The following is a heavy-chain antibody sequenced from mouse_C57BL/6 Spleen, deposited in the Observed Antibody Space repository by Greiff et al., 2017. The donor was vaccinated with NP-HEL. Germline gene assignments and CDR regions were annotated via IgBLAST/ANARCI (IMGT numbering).Heavy chain of an antibody. V-gene: IGHV3-6*01. J-gene: IGHJ3*01. CDR2: ISYDGSN. Sequence: EVKLQESGPGLVKPSQSLSLTCSVTGYSITSGYYWNWIRQFPGNKLEWMGYISYDGSNNYNPSLKNRISITRDTSKNQFFLKLNSVTTEDTATYYCARYPFGSSRFAYWGQGTLVTVSA. CDR1: GYSITSGYY. D-gene: IGHD1-1*01. CDR3: ARYPFGSSRFAY.